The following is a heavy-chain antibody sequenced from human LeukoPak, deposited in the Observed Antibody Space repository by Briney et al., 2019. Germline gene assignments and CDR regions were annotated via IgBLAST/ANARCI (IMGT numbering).Heavy chain of an antibody. CDR3: ARVSRRGYCGSTSCYRYFDY. V-gene: IGHV1-69*01. D-gene: IGHD2-2*01. CDR2: IIPIFGTA. CDR1: GGTFSRYA. J-gene: IGHJ4*02. Sequence: ASVKVSCKASGGTFSRYAISWVRQAPGQGLEWMGGIIPIFGTANYAQKFQGRVTITADESTSTAYMELSSLRSEDTAVYYCARVSRRGYCGSTSCYRYFDYWGQGTLVTVSS.